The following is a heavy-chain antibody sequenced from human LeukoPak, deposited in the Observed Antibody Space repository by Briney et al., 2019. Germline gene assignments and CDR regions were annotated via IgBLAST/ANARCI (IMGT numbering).Heavy chain of an antibody. CDR1: GGSISSSSYY. Sequence: SETLSLTCTVSGGSISSSSYYWGWIRQPPGKGLEWTGSIYYSGTTYYNPSLKSRVTISVDTSKNQFSLKLSSVTAADTAVYYCARGDYSSSPWGSFDYWGQGTLVTVSS. D-gene: IGHD6-13*01. V-gene: IGHV4-39*07. J-gene: IGHJ4*02. CDR2: IYYSGTT. CDR3: ARGDYSSSPWGSFDY.